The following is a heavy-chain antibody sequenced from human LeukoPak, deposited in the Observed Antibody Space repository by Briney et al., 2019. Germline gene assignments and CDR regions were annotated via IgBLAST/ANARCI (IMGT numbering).Heavy chain of an antibody. CDR3: AKLARTGYLTDAFDI. Sequence: GGSLRLSCAASGFTFSSYAMHWVRQAPGKGLEWVAFIRYDGTNKYYADSVKGRFTISRDNSKNTLYLQMNSLRAEDTAVYYCAKLARTGYLTDAFDIWGQGTMVTVSS. CDR1: GFTFSSYA. D-gene: IGHD3/OR15-3a*01. CDR2: IRYDGTNK. J-gene: IGHJ3*02. V-gene: IGHV3-30*02.